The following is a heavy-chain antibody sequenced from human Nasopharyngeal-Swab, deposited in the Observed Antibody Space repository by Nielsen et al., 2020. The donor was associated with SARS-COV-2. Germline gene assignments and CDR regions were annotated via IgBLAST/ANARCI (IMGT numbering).Heavy chain of an antibody. CDR3: ARMDHIVVVPAAPGGADC. D-gene: IGHD2-2*01. CDR2: IRQDGGEI. Sequence: WIRQPPGKGLEWVANIRQDGGEIYYVDSVKGRITISRDNAKNSLYLQMNSLRAEDTAVYYCARMDHIVVVPAAPGGADCWGQGTLVTVSS. J-gene: IGHJ4*02. V-gene: IGHV3-7*01.